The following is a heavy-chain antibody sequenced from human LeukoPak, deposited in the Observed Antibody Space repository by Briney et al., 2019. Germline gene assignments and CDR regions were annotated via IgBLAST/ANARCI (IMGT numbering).Heavy chain of an antibody. V-gene: IGHV3-43D*03. CDR2: ITWDGGST. J-gene: IGHJ5*02. Sequence: AGSLRLSCATSGFTFNDYAMHWVRQAPGKGLEWVSLITWDGGSTYYADSVKGRFTISRDNSKTSLYLQMNSLRAEDTALYYCAKDMGAFGELLRSWGQGTLVTVSS. CDR3: AKDMGAFGELLRS. D-gene: IGHD1-26*01. CDR1: GFTFNDYA.